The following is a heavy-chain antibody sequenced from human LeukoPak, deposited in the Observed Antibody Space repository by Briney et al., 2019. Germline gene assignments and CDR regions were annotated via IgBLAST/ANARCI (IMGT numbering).Heavy chain of an antibody. J-gene: IGHJ3*02. V-gene: IGHV3-23*01. D-gene: IGHD3-22*01. CDR2: ISGSGAST. Sequence: GGSLRLSCTASGFTISTYGMTWVRQAPGKGLEWVSGISGSGASTYYADSVKDRFTISRDNSKNTLYLQMNSLRVEDTAVYYCARGLFLSGYLDAFDIWGQGTVVTVSS. CDR3: ARGLFLSGYLDAFDI. CDR1: GFTISTYG.